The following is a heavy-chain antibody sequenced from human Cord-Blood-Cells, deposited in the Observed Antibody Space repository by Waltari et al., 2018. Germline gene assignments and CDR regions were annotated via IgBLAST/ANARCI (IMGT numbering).Heavy chain of an antibody. CDR2: TYYRSKWYN. CDR3: ARDLATPPFRYYYYGMDV. V-gene: IGHV6-1*01. CDR1: GDSVSSNRAA. J-gene: IGHJ6*02. D-gene: IGHD3-3*02. Sequence: QVQLQQSGPGLVKPSQTLSLTCAISGDSVSSNRAAWNWIRQSPSRGLEWLGRTYYRSKWYNDYAVSVKSRITINPDTSKNQFSLQLNSVTPEDTAVYYCARDLATPPFRYYYYGMDVWGQGTTVTVSS.